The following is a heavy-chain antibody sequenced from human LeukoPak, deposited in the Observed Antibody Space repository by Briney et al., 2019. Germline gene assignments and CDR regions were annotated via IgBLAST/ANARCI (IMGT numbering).Heavy chain of an antibody. CDR3: ARLRVTYYDFWSGKGWFDP. V-gene: IGHV4-38-2*01. J-gene: IGHJ5*02. CDR1: GYSISSGYY. Sequence: SETLSLTCAVSGYSISSGYYWGWIRQPPGKGLEWIGSIYHSGSTYYNPSLKGRVTISVDTSKNQFSLKLSSVTAADTAVYYCARLRVTYYDFWSGKGWFDPWGQGTLVTVSS. D-gene: IGHD3-3*01. CDR2: IYHSGST.